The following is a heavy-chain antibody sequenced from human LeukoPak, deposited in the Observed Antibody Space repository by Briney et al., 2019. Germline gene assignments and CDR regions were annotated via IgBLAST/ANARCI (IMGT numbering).Heavy chain of an antibody. Sequence: GASVKVSCKASGYTFTGYYMHWVRQAPGQGLEWMGWINPNSGGTNYAQKFQGRVTMARDTSISTAYMELSRLRSDDTAVYYCARGYERWLQPGARFDPWGQGTLVTVSS. J-gene: IGHJ5*02. CDR3: ARGYERWLQPGARFDP. CDR1: GYTFTGYY. CDR2: INPNSGGT. V-gene: IGHV1-2*02. D-gene: IGHD5-24*01.